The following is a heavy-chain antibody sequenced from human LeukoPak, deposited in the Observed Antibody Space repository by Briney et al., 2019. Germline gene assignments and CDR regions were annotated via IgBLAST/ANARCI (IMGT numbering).Heavy chain of an antibody. CDR1: GYSFTSYW. D-gene: IGHD3-22*01. Sequence: GESLKISCKGSGYSFTSYWIGWVRQMPGKGLEWMGIIYPGDSDTRYSPSFQGQVTISADKSISTAYLQWSSLKASDTAMYYCARMASGMGTYYYDSSGYWFDPWGQGTLVTVSS. CDR3: ARMASGMGTYYYDSSGYWFDP. J-gene: IGHJ5*02. CDR2: IYPGDSDT. V-gene: IGHV5-51*01.